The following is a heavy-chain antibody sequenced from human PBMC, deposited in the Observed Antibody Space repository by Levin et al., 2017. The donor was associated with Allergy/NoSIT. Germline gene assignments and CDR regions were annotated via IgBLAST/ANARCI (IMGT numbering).Heavy chain of an antibody. V-gene: IGHV4-59*08. Sequence: SETLSLNCTVSGDSISRSYWSWVRQPPGKGLEWIGYIDYSGSTNYNPSLKSRVTISADTSKKQLSLKLTSVTAADTAVYSCARHAIPRTHCRSGRCYYEDGRVLEFWGQGTLVTVSS. CDR2: IDYSGST. CDR3: ARHAIPRTHCRSGRCYYEDGRVLEF. D-gene: IGHD2-15*01. CDR1: GDSISRSY. J-gene: IGHJ4*02.